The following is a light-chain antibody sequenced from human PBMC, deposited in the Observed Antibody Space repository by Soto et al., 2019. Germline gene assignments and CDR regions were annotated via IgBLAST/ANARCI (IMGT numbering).Light chain of an antibody. CDR3: KQYNNWPGT. CDR2: GAS. Sequence: IVMTQSPATLPVSPGERATLSCRTSQSVNSHLAWYQHKPGQAPRLLIYGASSRATGIPTRFSGSGSGTEFNLTTASLQSEVFAIYFCKQYNNWPGTCGGGPKVEIK. J-gene: IGKJ4*01. CDR1: QSVNSH. V-gene: IGKV3-15*01.